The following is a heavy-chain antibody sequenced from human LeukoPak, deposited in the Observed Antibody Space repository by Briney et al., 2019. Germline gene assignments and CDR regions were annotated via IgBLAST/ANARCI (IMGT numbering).Heavy chain of an antibody. CDR3: AKAPVTSCRGAFCYPFDS. CDR2: TSSSDAGK. J-gene: IGHJ4*02. Sequence: LGGSLRLSCAASGFSFSSYAMNWVRQAPGKGLEWVSATSSSDAGKYYADSVRGRFTISRDNSRNTMYLQMNSLRAEDAAVYYCAKAPVTSCRGAFCYPFDSWGQGTLVTVFS. V-gene: IGHV3-23*01. CDR1: GFSFSSYA. D-gene: IGHD2-15*01.